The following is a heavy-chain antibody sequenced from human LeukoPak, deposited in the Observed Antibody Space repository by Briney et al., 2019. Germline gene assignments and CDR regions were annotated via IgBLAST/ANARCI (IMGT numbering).Heavy chain of an antibody. J-gene: IGHJ4*02. CDR2: IYYSGST. CDR3: ARSRGDFDC. Sequence: SETLSLTCTVSGGSISSYYWSWIRQPPGKGLEWIGYIYYSGSTNYNPSLKSRVTISVDTSKNQFSLKLSSVTAADTAVYYCARSRGDFDCWGQGTLVTVSS. V-gene: IGHV4-59*08. CDR1: GGSISSYY.